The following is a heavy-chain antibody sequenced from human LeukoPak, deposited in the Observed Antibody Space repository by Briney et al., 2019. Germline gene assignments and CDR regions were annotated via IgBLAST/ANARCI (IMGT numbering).Heavy chain of an antibody. D-gene: IGHD2-15*01. V-gene: IGHV1-2*04. CDR1: GYTFTCYY. CDR3: ARFSEVAATPYYYGMDV. CDR2: INPNSGGT. Sequence: ASVKVSCKASGYTFTCYYMHWVRQAPGQGLEWMGWINPNSGGTNYAQKFQGWVTMTRDTSISTAYMELSRLRSDDTAVYYCARFSEVAATPYYYGMDVWGQGTTVTVSS. J-gene: IGHJ6*02.